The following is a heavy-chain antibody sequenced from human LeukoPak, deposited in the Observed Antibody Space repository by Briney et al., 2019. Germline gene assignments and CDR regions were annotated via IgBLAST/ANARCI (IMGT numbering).Heavy chain of an antibody. Sequence: PGGSLTLSCAGSGFSISNYGMNWIRQPPGKGLEWIGEINYSGSTNYNPSLKSRVTISVDTSKNQFSLKLSSVTAADTAVYYCAIYGSLGYWGQGTLVTVSS. CDR3: AIYGSLGY. D-gene: IGHD1-14*01. CDR2: INYSGST. CDR1: GFSISNYG. J-gene: IGHJ4*02. V-gene: IGHV4-34*08.